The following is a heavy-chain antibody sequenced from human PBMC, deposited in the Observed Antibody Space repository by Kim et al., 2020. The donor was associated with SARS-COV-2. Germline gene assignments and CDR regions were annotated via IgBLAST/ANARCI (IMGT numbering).Heavy chain of an antibody. Sequence: GGSLRLSCAASGFTFDDYAMHWVRQAPGKGLEWVSLISGDGGSTYYADSVKGRFTISRDNSKNSLYLQMNSLRTEDTALYYCAKDIFRTFYCSGGSCYDAFDIWGQGTMVTGSS. D-gene: IGHD2-15*01. V-gene: IGHV3-43*02. CDR1: GFTFDDYA. CDR3: AKDIFRTFYCSGGSCYDAFDI. CDR2: ISGDGGST. J-gene: IGHJ3*02.